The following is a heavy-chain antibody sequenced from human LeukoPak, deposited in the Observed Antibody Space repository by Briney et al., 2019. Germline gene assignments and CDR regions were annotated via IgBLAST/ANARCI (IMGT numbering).Heavy chain of an antibody. D-gene: IGHD5-12*01. Sequence: GGSLKLSCAASGFTFSGHAMVWVRQAPGKGLEWVSFISYDGSNKVYADSVKGRFTISRDNSKNTLYLQMNSLRAEDTAVYYCARGPSGYHNTGGQGTLVTVSS. J-gene: IGHJ4*02. V-gene: IGHV3-30*14. CDR3: ARGPSGYHNT. CDR1: GFTFSGHA. CDR2: ISYDGSNK.